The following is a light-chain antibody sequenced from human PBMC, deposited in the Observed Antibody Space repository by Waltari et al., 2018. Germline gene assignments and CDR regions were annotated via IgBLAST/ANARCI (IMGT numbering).Light chain of an antibody. CDR1: QDIKKF. V-gene: IGKV1-9*01. J-gene: IGKJ2*01. CDR2: SAS. CDR3: QQLYTSPYS. Sequence: IQLTQSPFSLPASIGDRVDITCRASQDIKKFPAWYQQKPGKAPKLLISSASTLRNEVPSRFSGSGSGTDFTLTINSLQPEDFTTYYCQQLYTSPYSFGQGTKL.